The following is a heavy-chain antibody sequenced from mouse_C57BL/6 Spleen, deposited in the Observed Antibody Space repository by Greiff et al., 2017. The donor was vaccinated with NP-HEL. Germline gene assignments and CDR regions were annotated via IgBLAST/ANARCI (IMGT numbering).Heavy chain of an antibody. CDR3: ASDYGSSRYYYAMDY. CDR1: GYTFTSYW. CDR2: IHPNSGST. V-gene: IGHV1-64*01. D-gene: IGHD1-1*01. J-gene: IGHJ4*01. Sequence: VQLQQSGAELVKPGASVKLSCKASGYTFTSYWMHWVKQRPGQGLEWIGLIHPNSGSTNYNEKFKSKATLTVDKSSSTAYMQLSSLTSEDSAVYYCASDYGSSRYYYAMDYWGQGTSVTVSS.